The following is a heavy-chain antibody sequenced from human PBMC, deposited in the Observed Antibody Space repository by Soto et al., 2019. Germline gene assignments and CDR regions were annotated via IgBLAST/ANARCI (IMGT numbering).Heavy chain of an antibody. CDR3: AREYSSGWCPKLGYYYYGMEV. Sequence: QVQLVQSGAEVKKPGSSVKVSCKASGGTFSSYTISWVRQAPGQGLEWMGRIIPILGIANYAQKFQGRVTITADKSTSTAYMEVSSLRSEDTALYYCAREYSSGWCPKLGYYYYGMEVWGQGTTVTVSS. CDR1: GGTFSSYT. J-gene: IGHJ6*02. D-gene: IGHD6-19*01. V-gene: IGHV1-69*02. CDR2: IIPILGIA.